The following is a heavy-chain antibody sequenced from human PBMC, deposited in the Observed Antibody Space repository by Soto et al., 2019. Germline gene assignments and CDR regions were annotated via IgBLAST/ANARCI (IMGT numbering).Heavy chain of an antibody. Sequence: ASLKVSCKASGYTFTSYDINWVRQAPGQGLEWMGGIIPIFGTANYAQKFQGRVTITADESTSTAYMELSSLRSEDTAVYYCARSWRSFLYYGMDVWGQGTTVTVSS. CDR2: IIPIFGTA. J-gene: IGHJ6*02. CDR1: GYTFTSYD. V-gene: IGHV1-69*13. CDR3: ARSWRSFLYYGMDV. D-gene: IGHD3-16*02.